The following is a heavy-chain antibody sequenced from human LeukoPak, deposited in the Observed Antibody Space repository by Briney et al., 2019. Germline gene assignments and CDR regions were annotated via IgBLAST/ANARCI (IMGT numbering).Heavy chain of an antibody. CDR3: ARDWGAYYHFFDY. D-gene: IGHD3-22*01. CDR1: GFTFSSYA. V-gene: IGHV3-23*01. CDR2: ISGSGGST. J-gene: IGHJ4*02. Sequence: GGSLRLSCAASGFTFSSYAMSWVRQAPGKGLEWVSAISGSGGSTYYADSVKGRFTISRDNSKNTLYLQINSLRAEDTAVYYCARDWGAYYHFFDYWGRGTLVTVSS.